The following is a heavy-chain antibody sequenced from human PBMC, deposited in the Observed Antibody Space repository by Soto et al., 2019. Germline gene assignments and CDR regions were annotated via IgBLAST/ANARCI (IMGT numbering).Heavy chain of an antibody. Sequence: ASVIVSGKASGYTFTGDYMHWVRQAPGQGLGWIGWINPNSGGTNYAQKFQGRVTMTRDTSISTAYMELSRLRSDDTAVYYCARVFSSRYYPPHWFDPWGQGTLVTVSS. V-gene: IGHV1-2*02. CDR1: GYTFTGDY. J-gene: IGHJ5*02. CDR3: ARVFSSRYYPPHWFDP. D-gene: IGHD6-13*01. CDR2: INPNSGGT.